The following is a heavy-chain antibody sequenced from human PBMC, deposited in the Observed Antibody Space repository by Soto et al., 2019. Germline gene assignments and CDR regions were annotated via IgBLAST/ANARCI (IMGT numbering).Heavy chain of an antibody. CDR3: TSVIIMVRGVSRN. CDR1: GFTFSGSA. J-gene: IGHJ4*02. Sequence: EVQLVESGGGLVQPGGSLKLSCAASGFTFSGSAMHWVRQASGKGLEWVGRIRSKANSYATAYAASVKGRFTISRDDSKNTAYLQMNSLKTEDTAVYYCTSVIIMVRGVSRNWGQGTLVTVSS. CDR2: IRSKANSYAT. V-gene: IGHV3-73*01. D-gene: IGHD3-10*01.